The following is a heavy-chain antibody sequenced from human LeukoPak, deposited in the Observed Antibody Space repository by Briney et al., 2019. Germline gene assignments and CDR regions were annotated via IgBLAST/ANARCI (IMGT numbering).Heavy chain of an antibody. D-gene: IGHD3-3*01. V-gene: IGHV3-53*01. J-gene: IGHJ4*02. Sequence: GGPLSLSCAPSGFTVRRNYMSGVRQAPGKGLEWVSIIYRAGCTYYADSVKGRFTIPRDRPKNKPYLQMNRLRAGRTAVYYCTRGDFTIFGRGGIDSCGQGRLV. CDR3: TRGDFTIFGRGGIDS. CDR2: IYRAGCT. CDR1: GFTVRRNY.